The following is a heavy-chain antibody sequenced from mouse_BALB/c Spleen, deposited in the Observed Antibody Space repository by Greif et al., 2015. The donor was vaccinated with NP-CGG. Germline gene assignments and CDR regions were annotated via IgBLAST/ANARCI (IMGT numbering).Heavy chain of an antibody. CDR3: ARGQYGKKHFDY. Sequence: VQGVESGPGLVAPSQSLSITCTVSGFWLTSYGVHWVRQPPGKGLEWLGVIWAGGSTNYNSALMSRLSISKDNSKSXVFLKMNSLQTDDTAMYYCARGQYGKKHFDYWGQGTTLTVSS. CDR1: GFWLTSYG. J-gene: IGHJ2*01. D-gene: IGHD2-10*02. V-gene: IGHV2-9*02. CDR2: IWAGGST.